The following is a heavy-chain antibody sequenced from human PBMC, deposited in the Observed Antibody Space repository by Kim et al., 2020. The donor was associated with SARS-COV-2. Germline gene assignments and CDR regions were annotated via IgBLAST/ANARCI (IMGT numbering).Heavy chain of an antibody. D-gene: IGHD5-12*01. V-gene: IGHV3-48*03. Sequence: GGSLRLSCAASGFTFSSYEMNWVRQAPGKGLEWVSYISSSGRTIYYADSVKGRFTISRDNAKNSLYLQMNSLRAEDTAVYYCARGPQRDGYNPWGYYYYGMDVWGQGTTVTVSS. CDR3: ARGPQRDGYNPWGYYYYGMDV. CDR2: ISSSGRTI. CDR1: GFTFSSYE. J-gene: IGHJ6*02.